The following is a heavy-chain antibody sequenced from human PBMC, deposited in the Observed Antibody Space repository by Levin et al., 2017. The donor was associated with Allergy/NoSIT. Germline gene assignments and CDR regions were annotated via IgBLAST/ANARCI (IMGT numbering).Heavy chain of an antibody. V-gene: IGHV3-23*01. CDR3: AKRTAGTILLPNWFDP. Sequence: ETLSLTCAASGFTFSSYAMSWVRQAPGKGLEWVSAISGSGGSTYYADSVKGRFTISRDNSKNTLYLQMNSLRAEDTAVYYCAKRTAGTILLPNWFDPWGQGTLVTVSS. CDR1: GFTFSSYA. J-gene: IGHJ5*02. CDR2: ISGSGGST. D-gene: IGHD1-7*01.